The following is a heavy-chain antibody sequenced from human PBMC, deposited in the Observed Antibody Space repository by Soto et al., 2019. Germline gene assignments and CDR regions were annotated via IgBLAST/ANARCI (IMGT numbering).Heavy chain of an antibody. CDR2: ISGPGGST. Sequence: EVQLLESGGGLVQPGGSLRLSCEASGFIFSNYAMTWVRQAAGKGLEWVSSISGPGGSTYYADSVQGRFTISRDNSKNTLFMQMHSLRADDTALYFCARDKRIAVAGTDTWGQGILVTVTS. D-gene: IGHD6-19*01. V-gene: IGHV3-23*01. CDR1: GFIFSNYA. J-gene: IGHJ5*02. CDR3: ARDKRIAVAGTDT.